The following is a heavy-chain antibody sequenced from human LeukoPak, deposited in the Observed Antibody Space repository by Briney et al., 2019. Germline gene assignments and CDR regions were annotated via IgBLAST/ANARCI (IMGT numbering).Heavy chain of an antibody. CDR3: AKCPLSQQPVDP. V-gene: IGHV4-39*07. CDR2: VYYSGKT. CDR1: GGSMNSISHY. Sequence: SETLSLTCSVSGGSMNSISHYWGWIRQSPGKGLEWIATVYYSGKTYYNPSFRGRVTMSIDTSRNHFSLRLNSVSAADTAVYFCAKCPLSQQPVDPWGQGTLVIVSS. D-gene: IGHD1-1*01. J-gene: IGHJ5*02.